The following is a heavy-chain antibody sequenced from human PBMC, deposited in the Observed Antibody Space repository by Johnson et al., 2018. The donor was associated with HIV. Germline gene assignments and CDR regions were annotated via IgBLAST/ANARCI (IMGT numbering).Heavy chain of an antibody. CDR3: ARGGAYCGGDCNAFDI. J-gene: IGHJ3*02. V-gene: IGHV3-7*01. D-gene: IGHD2-21*02. Sequence: VQLVESGGGLVQPGGSLRLSCAASGFTFSDYYMSWIRQAPGKGLEWVANIKQDGSEKYYVDSVKGRFTISRDNAKNSLYLQMNSLRAEDTAVYYCARGGAYCGGDCNAFDIWGQGTMVTVSS. CDR1: GFTFSDYY. CDR2: IKQDGSEK.